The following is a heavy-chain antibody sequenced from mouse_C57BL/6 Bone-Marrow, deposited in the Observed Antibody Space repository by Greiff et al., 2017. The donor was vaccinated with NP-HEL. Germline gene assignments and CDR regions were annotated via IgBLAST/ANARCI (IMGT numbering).Heavy chain of an antibody. CDR3: ARPLYYDYEGYAMDY. CDR1: GFTFSSYG. D-gene: IGHD2-4*01. Sequence: EVQRVESGGDLVKPGGSLKLSCAASGFTFSSYGMSWVRQTPDKRLEWVATISSGGSYTYYPDSVKGRFTISRDTAKNTLYLQMSRLKSEDTAMYYCARPLYYDYEGYAMDYWGQGTSVTVSS. V-gene: IGHV5-6*01. CDR2: ISSGGSYT. J-gene: IGHJ4*01.